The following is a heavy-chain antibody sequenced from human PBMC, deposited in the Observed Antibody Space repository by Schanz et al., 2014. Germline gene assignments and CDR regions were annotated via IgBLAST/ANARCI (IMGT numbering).Heavy chain of an antibody. CDR2: IDGKSTTV. CDR1: GFIFSNYG. Sequence: VQLLQFGGGVVQPGRSLRLSCAASGFIFSNYGMHWVRQAPGKGLEWLSYIDGKSTTVYYADSVKGRFTISRDNAKISLYLQMNSLRVEDTAVYYCARDTSYGMDVWGQGTTVTVSS. V-gene: IGHV3-48*04. CDR3: ARDTSYGMDV. J-gene: IGHJ6*02.